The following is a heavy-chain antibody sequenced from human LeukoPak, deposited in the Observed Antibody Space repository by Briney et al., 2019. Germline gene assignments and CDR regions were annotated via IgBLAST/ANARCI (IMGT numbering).Heavy chain of an antibody. V-gene: IGHV6-1*01. CDR1: GDSVSNNSAA. CDR3: ARASVTAAGITTFDY. Sequence: SQTLSLTCATSGDSVSNNSAAWNWIRQSPSRGLEWLGRTYYRSKWYNDYAVSVKSRITIDPDTSKNQFSLQLNSVTPEDTAVYYCARASVTAAGITTFDYWGQGTLVTVSS. CDR2: TYYRSKWYN. J-gene: IGHJ4*02. D-gene: IGHD6-13*01.